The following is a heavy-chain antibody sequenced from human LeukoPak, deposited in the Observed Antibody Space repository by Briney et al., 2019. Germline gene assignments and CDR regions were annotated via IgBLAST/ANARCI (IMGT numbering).Heavy chain of an antibody. CDR3: ARRTMFYNIDY. CDR2: ISSSGSTI. Sequence: GGSLRLSCAASGFTLSRYEMNWVRQAPGKGLEWVSYISSSGSTIYYADSVKGRFTISRDNAKNSLYLQMNSLRAEDTAVYYCARRTMFYNIDYWGQGTLVTVSS. V-gene: IGHV3-48*03. CDR1: GFTLSRYE. D-gene: IGHD3-10*02. J-gene: IGHJ4*02.